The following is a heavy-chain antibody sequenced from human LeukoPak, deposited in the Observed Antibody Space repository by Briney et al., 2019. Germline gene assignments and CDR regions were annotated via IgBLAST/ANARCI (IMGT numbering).Heavy chain of an antibody. CDR3: AREALRYPFDY. J-gene: IGHJ4*02. D-gene: IGHD5/OR15-5a*01. V-gene: IGHV4-39*07. CDR1: GGSISSSSYY. Sequence: KPSETLSLTCTVSGGSISSSSYYWGWIRQPPGKGLEWIGSIYYSGSTYYNPSLKSRVTISVDTSKNQFSLKLSSVTAADTAVYYCAREALRYPFDYWGQGTLVTVSS. CDR2: IYYSGST.